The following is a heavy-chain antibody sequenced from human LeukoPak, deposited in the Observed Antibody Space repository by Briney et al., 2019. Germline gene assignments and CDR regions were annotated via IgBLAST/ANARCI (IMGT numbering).Heavy chain of an antibody. V-gene: IGHV4-4*02. Sequence: SGTLSLTCAVSGGSISSSNGWSWVRQPPGKGLEWIGEIYHSGSTNYNPSLKSRVTISVDKSKNQFSLKLSSVTAADTAVYYCARGQGVRGVVYYGMDVWGQGTTVTVSS. D-gene: IGHD3-10*01. CDR3: ARGQGVRGVVYYGMDV. J-gene: IGHJ6*02. CDR2: IYHSGST. CDR1: GGSISSSNG.